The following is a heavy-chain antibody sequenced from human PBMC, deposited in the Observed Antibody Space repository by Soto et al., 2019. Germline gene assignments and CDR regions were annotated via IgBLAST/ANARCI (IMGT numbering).Heavy chain of an antibody. Sequence: QVQLVQSGAEVKRPGSSVKLSCKASGGTFTYYGISWVRQAPGQGLEWMGGIIHIIGPATYAQKFQGRLTITADQSTSTSYMELSRLGSEDTALYYCARDLGTTIAGPPRRETYGGLDPWGQGPLVTVSS. CDR3: ARDLGTTIAGPPRRETYGGLDP. V-gene: IGHV1-69*01. CDR1: GGTFTYYG. J-gene: IGHJ5*02. CDR2: IIHIIGPA. D-gene: IGHD3-22*01.